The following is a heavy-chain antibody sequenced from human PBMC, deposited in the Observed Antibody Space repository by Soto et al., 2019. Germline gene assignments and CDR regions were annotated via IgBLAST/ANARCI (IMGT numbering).Heavy chain of an antibody. CDR1: GYTFTTYA. CDR3: ARDGATVGTPRNWFDP. V-gene: IGHV1-3*05. Sequence: QVQLVQSGAEEKTPGASVKISCKTSGYTFTTYAVHWVRQAPGQRLEWMGWIVTGNGDTRYSEKFQGRVFITRDTSAPTAYMEMTSLTSEDTAVYYCARDGATVGTPRNWFDPWGQGTLVTVSS. D-gene: IGHD2-15*01. CDR2: IVTGNGDT. J-gene: IGHJ5*02.